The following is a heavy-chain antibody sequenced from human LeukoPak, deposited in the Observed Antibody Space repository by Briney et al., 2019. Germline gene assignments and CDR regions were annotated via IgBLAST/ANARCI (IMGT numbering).Heavy chain of an antibody. CDR2: IKQAGSEK. V-gene: IGHV3-7*01. Sequence: PGGSLRLSCAASGFIFSSYWMTWVRQAPGKGLEWVANIKQAGSEKYYVDSVKGRFTISRDNAKNSLYLQMNNLRAEDTAVYYCARPRVPYSIAGVDYWGQGTLVTVSS. CDR3: ARPRVPYSIAGVDY. CDR1: GFIFSSYW. J-gene: IGHJ4*02. D-gene: IGHD6-13*01.